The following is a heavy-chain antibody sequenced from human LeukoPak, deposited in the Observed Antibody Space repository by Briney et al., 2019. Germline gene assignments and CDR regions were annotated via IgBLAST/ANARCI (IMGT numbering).Heavy chain of an antibody. CDR3: ARGRDYADY. CDR1: GGSISSSSYY. Sequence: SETLSLTCTVSGGSISSSSYYWGWIRQPPGKGLEWIGEINHSGSTNYNPSLKSRVTISVDTSKNQFSLKLSSVTAADTAVYYCARGRDYADYWGQGTLVTVSS. V-gene: IGHV4-39*07. J-gene: IGHJ4*02. CDR2: INHSGST. D-gene: IGHD4-17*01.